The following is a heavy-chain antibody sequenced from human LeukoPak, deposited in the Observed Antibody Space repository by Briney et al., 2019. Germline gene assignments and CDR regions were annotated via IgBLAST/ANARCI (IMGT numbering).Heavy chain of an antibody. CDR3: VREGNGLLSKDFDY. J-gene: IGHJ4*02. V-gene: IGHV1-2*02. D-gene: IGHD2/OR15-2a*01. Sequence: VASMKVSCKSSGFTFTDYYIHWVRQAPGQGLEWMGYIGPHSSATSSPQEFQGRVTMTRDTSMSTAYMELTRLTSDDTAVYYCVREGNGLLSKDFDYWGQGTLVTVSS. CDR2: IGPHSSAT. CDR1: GFTFTDYY.